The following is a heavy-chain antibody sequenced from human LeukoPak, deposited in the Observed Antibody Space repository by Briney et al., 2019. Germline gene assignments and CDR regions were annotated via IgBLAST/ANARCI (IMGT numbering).Heavy chain of an antibody. V-gene: IGHV4-31*03. D-gene: IGHD3-9*01. Sequence: SQTLSLTCTVSGGSISNGGYYWSWIRQHPGKGLEWIGYIYYSGSTYYNPSLKSRVTISVDTSKNQFSLKLSSVTAADTAVYYCARGNYDILTGYYGPVDYWGQGTLVTVSS. CDR2: IYYSGST. CDR3: ARGNYDILTGYYGPVDY. J-gene: IGHJ4*02. CDR1: GGSISNGGYY.